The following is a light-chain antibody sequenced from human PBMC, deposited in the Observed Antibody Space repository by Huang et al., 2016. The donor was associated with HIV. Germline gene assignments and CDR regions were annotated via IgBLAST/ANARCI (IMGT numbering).Light chain of an antibody. CDR2: AAS. CDR3: QQYNDFRST. J-gene: IGKJ3*01. CDR1: QIVSSH. V-gene: IGKV3-15*01. Sequence: ETVMTQSPVTLSVSPGDRASLSCRSSQIVSSHLAWYQQKPGQAPRLLSYAASTRATVVPSRFSGSGAGTEFTLTISTLQSEDSAVYYCQQYNDFRSTFGPGTRVEIK.